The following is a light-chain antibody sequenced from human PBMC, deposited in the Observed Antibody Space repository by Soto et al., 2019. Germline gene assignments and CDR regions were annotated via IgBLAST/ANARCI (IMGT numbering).Light chain of an antibody. V-gene: IGLV2-14*03. CDR2: DVS. J-gene: IGLJ3*02. CDR1: SSDVGGYNY. Sequence: QSALTQPASVSGSPGQSITISCTGTSSDVGGYNYVSWYQHHPGKAPKLIIYDVSNWPSGVSNRFSGSKSGNTASLTISGLQAEDEADYYCSSYTSSSTLWVFGGGTQLTVL. CDR3: SSYTSSSTLWV.